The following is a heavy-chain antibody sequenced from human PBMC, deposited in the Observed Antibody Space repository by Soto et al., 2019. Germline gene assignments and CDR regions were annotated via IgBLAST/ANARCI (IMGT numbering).Heavy chain of an antibody. CDR1: GFTFSNAW. CDR2: IKSYTNGGTT. CDR3: TTDDPINKY. Sequence: GGSLRLSCAASGFTFSNAWMSWFRQAPGKGLEWVGRIKSYTNGGTTDYAAPVKGRFAISRDDSKNTLYLQMNSLKTEDAGVYYCTTDDPINKYWGQGTLVTVSS. J-gene: IGHJ4*02. V-gene: IGHV3-15*01.